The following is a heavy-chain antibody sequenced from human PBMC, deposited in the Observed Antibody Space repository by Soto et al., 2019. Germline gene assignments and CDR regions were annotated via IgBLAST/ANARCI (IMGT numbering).Heavy chain of an antibody. V-gene: IGHV3-48*01. CDR1: GFILSDCA. J-gene: IGHJ6*03. CDR2: ISSSSSVI. Sequence: EVPLVESGGGLVQPGGSLRLSCATSGFILSDCAMNWVRQAPGKGLEWVSYISSSSSVIDYADSVKGRFTVSRDNAMNSLYLQMNSLRAEDTAVYYCARDLSWGSNWYYYMDVWGKGTTVTVSS. CDR3: ARDLSWGSNWYYYMDV. D-gene: IGHD7-27*01.